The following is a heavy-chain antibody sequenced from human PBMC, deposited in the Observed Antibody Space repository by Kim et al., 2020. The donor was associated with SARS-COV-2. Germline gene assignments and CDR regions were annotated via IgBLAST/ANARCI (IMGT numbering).Heavy chain of an antibody. J-gene: IGHJ4*02. D-gene: IGHD1-26*01. CDR3: TRVRASWELSTYSGYFDY. V-gene: IGHV3-49*02. Sequence: KGRFTISRDDSKSIAYLQMNSLKTEDTAVYYCTRVRASWELSTYSGYFDYWGQGTLVTVSS.